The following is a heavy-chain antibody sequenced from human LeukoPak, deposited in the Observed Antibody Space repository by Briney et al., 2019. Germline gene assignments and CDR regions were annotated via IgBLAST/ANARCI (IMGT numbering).Heavy chain of an antibody. Sequence: PGRSLRLSCAASGFTFSSYGMHWVRQAPGKGLEWVAVIWYDGSNKYYADSVKGRFTISRDNSKNTLFLQMNSMRAEDTAVYYCAKEVWSAMYYFDFWGQGTLVTVSS. J-gene: IGHJ4*02. D-gene: IGHD2-2*01. CDR3: AKEVWSAMYYFDF. CDR1: GFTFSSYG. CDR2: IWYDGSNK. V-gene: IGHV3-33*06.